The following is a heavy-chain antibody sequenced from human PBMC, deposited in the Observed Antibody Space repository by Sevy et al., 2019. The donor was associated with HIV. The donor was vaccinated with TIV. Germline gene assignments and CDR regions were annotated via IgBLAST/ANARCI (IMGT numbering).Heavy chain of an antibody. D-gene: IGHD3-10*01. CDR2: MNPNSGNT. CDR1: GYTFTSYD. CDR3: AREGCGSGSYYNVAGCGVFDP. Sequence: ASVKVSCKASGYTFTSYDINWVRQATGQGLEWMGWMNPNSGNTGYAQKFQGRVTMTRNTSISTAYMERSSLRSEDTAVYYCAREGCGSGSYYNVAGCGVFDPWGQGTLVTVSS. V-gene: IGHV1-8*01. J-gene: IGHJ5*02.